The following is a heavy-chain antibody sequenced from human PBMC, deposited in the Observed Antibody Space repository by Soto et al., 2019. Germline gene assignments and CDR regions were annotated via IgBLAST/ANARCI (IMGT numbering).Heavy chain of an antibody. Sequence: GGSLRLSCAASGFTFSNAWMNWVRQAPGKGLEWVGRIKSKTDGGTTDYAEPVKGRFTISRDDSKNTLYLQMNSLKTEDTAVYYCHYDSSGYYYGYYFDYWGQGTLVTVSS. J-gene: IGHJ4*02. V-gene: IGHV3-15*07. CDR1: GFTFSNAW. D-gene: IGHD3-22*01. CDR3: HYDSSGYYYGYYFDY. CDR2: IKSKTDGGTT.